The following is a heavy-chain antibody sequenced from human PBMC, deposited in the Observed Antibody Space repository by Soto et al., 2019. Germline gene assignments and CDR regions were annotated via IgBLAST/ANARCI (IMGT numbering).Heavy chain of an antibody. CDR1: GFTFSSYA. Sequence: PGGSLRLSCAASGFTFSSYAMSWVRQAPGKGLEWVSAISGSGGSTYYADSVKGRFTISRDNSKNTLYLQMNSLRAEDTAVYYCARVISGWLGYYYYYMDVWGKGTTVTVSS. J-gene: IGHJ6*03. V-gene: IGHV3-23*01. CDR3: ARVISGWLGYYYYYMDV. CDR2: ISGSGGST. D-gene: IGHD6-19*01.